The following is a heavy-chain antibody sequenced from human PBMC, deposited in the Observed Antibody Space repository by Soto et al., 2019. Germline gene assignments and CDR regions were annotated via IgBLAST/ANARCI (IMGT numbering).Heavy chain of an antibody. V-gene: IGHV1-2*04. D-gene: IGHD2-8*01. CDR2: INPKSGGT. CDR3: ARGDSTDCSNGVCSFFYHLDMDV. J-gene: IGHJ6*02. CDR1: GYSFTDYH. Sequence: QVQLVQSGAEVKKPGASVKVSCKASGYSFTDYHIHWVRQAPGQGLEWLGRINPKSGGTSTAQKVQGWVTMTTETYRSTASMELTRLTSDDTAIYYCARGDSTDCSNGVCSFFYHLDMDVWGQGTTVTVSS.